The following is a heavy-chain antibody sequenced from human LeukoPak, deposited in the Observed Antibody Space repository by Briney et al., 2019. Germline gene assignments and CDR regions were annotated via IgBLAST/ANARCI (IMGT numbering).Heavy chain of an antibody. CDR2: IYYSGST. V-gene: IGHV4-59*01. D-gene: IGHD6-13*01. CDR1: GGSISSYY. CDR3: ARGVASSWRRGFDL. Sequence: SETLSLTCTVSGGSISSYYWSWIRQPPGKGLEWLGHIYYSGSTKYNPSLESRVTMSVDTSRNQFSLNLRSVTAADTALYYCARGVASSWRRGFDLWGQGTLVTVSS. J-gene: IGHJ5*02.